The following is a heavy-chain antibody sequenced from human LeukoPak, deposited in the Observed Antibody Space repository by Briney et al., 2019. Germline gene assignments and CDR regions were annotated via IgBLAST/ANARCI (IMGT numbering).Heavy chain of an antibody. CDR3: ARDSYYGSGRTRNWFDP. CDR1: GGSISSYY. J-gene: IGHJ5*02. CDR2: IYYSGST. Sequence: SETLSLTCTVSGGSISSYYWSWIRQPPGKGLEWIGYIYYSGSTNYSPSLKSRVTISVDTSKNQFSLKLSSVTAADTAVYYCARDSYYGSGRTRNWFDPWGQGTLVTVSS. V-gene: IGHV4-59*12. D-gene: IGHD3-10*01.